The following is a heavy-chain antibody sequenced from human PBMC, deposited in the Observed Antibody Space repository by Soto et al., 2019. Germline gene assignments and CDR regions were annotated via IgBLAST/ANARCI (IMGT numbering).Heavy chain of an antibody. CDR2: INPNSGGT. CDR1: GYTFTGYY. D-gene: IGHD3-10*01. Sequence: QVQLVQSGAEVKKPGASVKVSCKASGYTFTGYYIQWVRQAPGQGLEWMGWINPNSGGTNYAQKFQGWVTMTRDTYLSTAYSERSRVSSYGTAVYYCATWYGSGSYWNYHGMEVWGQGTTVTVSS. V-gene: IGHV1-2*04. CDR3: ATWYGSGSYWNYHGMEV. J-gene: IGHJ6*02.